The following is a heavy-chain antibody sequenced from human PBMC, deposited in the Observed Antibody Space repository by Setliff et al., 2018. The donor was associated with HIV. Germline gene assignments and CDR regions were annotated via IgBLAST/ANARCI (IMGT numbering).Heavy chain of an antibody. CDR3: ARVISSWSAYYIDY. J-gene: IGHJ4*02. Sequence: SLTCTVSGGSISSYYWSWIRQPPGKGLEWIGYIYYSGSTNYNPSLKSRVTISVDTSKNQFSLKLSSVTAADTAVYYCARVISSWSAYYIDYWGQGTLVTVSS. CDR2: IYYSGST. CDR1: GGSISSYY. D-gene: IGHD3-3*01. V-gene: IGHV4-59*01.